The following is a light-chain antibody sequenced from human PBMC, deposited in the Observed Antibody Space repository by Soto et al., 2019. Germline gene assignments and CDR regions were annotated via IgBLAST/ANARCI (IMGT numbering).Light chain of an antibody. CDR3: QQLNSYPLT. CDR2: AAS. CDR1: QGISSY. V-gene: IGKV1-9*01. Sequence: DIQLTQSPSFLSASVGDRVTITCRASQGISSYLAWYQQKPGKAPKLLIYAASTLQSGVPSRFSGSGSGTEFTLTISSLQPEDFATYYCQQLNSYPLTLGGGTEVDIK. J-gene: IGKJ4*01.